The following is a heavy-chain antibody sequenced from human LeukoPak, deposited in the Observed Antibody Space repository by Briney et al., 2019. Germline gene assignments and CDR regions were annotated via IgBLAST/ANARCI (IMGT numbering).Heavy chain of an antibody. Sequence: GGSLRLSCAASGFSFDDYGMSWVRHAPGQGLEWVSGINWNGGSTGYADSVKGRLTFSRDNSKNSLYLQMNSLRTEDTALYYCVRDGYSSGIYRGFDYWGQGTLVTVSS. CDR1: GFSFDDYG. J-gene: IGHJ4*02. D-gene: IGHD3-22*01. CDR3: VRDGYSSGIYRGFDY. CDR2: INWNGGST. V-gene: IGHV3-20*04.